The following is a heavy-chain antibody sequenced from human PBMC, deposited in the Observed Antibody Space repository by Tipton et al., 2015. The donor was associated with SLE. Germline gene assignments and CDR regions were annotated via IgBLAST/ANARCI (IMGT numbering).Heavy chain of an antibody. V-gene: IGHV4-59*01. D-gene: IGHD3-10*01. Sequence: TLSLTCTVSGGSISSYYWSWIRQPPGKGLEWIGYINYSGSTNYNPSLKSRVTISVDTSKNQFSLKLSSVTAADTAVYYCARVGSGVDYWGQGTLVTVSS. CDR3: ARVGSGVDY. CDR1: GGSISSYY. CDR2: INYSGST. J-gene: IGHJ4*02.